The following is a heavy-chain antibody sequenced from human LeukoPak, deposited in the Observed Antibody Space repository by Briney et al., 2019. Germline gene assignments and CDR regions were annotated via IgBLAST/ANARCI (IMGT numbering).Heavy chain of an antibody. CDR3: ARDVVGGGNFDY. J-gene: IGHJ4*02. CDR2: SYYSGST. D-gene: IGHD1-26*01. Sequence: SETLSLTCTVSGDSISSYYWSWVRQPPGKGLEWIGCSYYSGSTNYNPSLKSRVTISVDTSKNQFSLKLSSVTAADTAVYYCARDVVGGGNFDYWGQGTLVTVSS. CDR1: GDSISSYY. V-gene: IGHV4-59*01.